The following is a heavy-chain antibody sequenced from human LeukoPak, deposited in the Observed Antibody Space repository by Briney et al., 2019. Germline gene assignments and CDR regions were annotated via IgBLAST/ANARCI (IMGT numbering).Heavy chain of an antibody. J-gene: IGHJ1*01. CDR3: ARDSGTWFYLQD. V-gene: IGHV3-30*02. CDR1: GFSFGSYG. CDR2: IRYGGSHQ. Sequence: PGGSLRLSCAASGFSFGSYGMHWVRQAPGKGLEWVAFIRYGGSHQFYADSVRGRFTISRDNPKHTLYLQMNSLRGEDTAVYFCARDSGTWFYLQDWGQGTLVPVSS. D-gene: IGHD2/OR15-2a*01.